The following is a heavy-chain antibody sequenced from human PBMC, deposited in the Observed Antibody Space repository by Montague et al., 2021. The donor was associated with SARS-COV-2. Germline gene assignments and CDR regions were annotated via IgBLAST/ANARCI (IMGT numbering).Heavy chain of an antibody. CDR2: LYYTGST. CDR1: GGSISSSSYY. D-gene: IGHD6-13*01. Sequence: SETLSPTCTVSGGSISSSSYYWGWIRQPPGKGLEWIGSLYYTGSTYYNPSLKSRVTISVDTSKNQFSLKLSSVTAADTAVYYCARDSSSWYYGFDLWGQGTLVTVSS. V-gene: IGHV4-39*01. J-gene: IGHJ5*02. CDR3: ARDSSSWYYGFDL.